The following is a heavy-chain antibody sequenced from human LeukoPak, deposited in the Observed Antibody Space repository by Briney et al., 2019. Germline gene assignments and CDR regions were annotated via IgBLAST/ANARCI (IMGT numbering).Heavy chain of an antibody. Sequence: GGSLRLSCAASGFTVSSNYMSWVRQAPGKGLEWVSVIYSGGSTYYVDSVMGRFTISRDTSKNTLYLQMNSLRAADTAVYYCARETRWFDPWGQGTLVTVSS. CDR2: IYSGGST. CDR1: GFTVSSNY. D-gene: IGHD4-11*01. J-gene: IGHJ5*02. V-gene: IGHV3-66*01. CDR3: ARETRWFDP.